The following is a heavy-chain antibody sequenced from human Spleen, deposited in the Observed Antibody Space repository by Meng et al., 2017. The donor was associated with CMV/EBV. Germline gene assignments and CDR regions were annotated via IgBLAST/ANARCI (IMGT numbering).Heavy chain of an antibody. CDR3: ARGRGWGGNWFDP. Sequence: GSLRLSCTVSGDSIISSRYYWGWIRQTPGKGLEWVGSGYYSGSTYYNPSLKSRVTISVDTSKNQFSLKLSSVTAADTAVYYCARGRGWGGNWFDPWGQGTLVTVSS. V-gene: IGHV4-39*07. J-gene: IGHJ5*02. CDR2: GYYSGST. D-gene: IGHD1-26*01. CDR1: GDSIISSRYY.